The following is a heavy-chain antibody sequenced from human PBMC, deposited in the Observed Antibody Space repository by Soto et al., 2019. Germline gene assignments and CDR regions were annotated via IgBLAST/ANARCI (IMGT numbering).Heavy chain of an antibody. J-gene: IGHJ5*02. CDR1: GYTFTSYG. CDR3: ARVWITGTTVSWFDP. CDR2: ISAYNGNT. V-gene: IGHV1-18*01. Sequence: ASVKVSCKASGYTFTSYGISWVRQAPGQGLEWMGWISAYNGNTNYAQKLQGRVTMTTDTSTSTAYMELRSLRSDGTAVYYCARVWITGTTVSWFDPWGQGTLVTVSS. D-gene: IGHD1-7*01.